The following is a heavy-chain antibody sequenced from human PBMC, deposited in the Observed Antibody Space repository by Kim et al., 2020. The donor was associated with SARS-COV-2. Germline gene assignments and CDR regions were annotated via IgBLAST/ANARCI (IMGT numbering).Heavy chain of an antibody. D-gene: IGHD1-26*01. CDR2: GSAK. V-gene: IGHV3-7*01. J-gene: IGHJ4*02. Sequence: GSAKYYGDSLRGRVTISRDNSKRSLYLEMNSLRADDTAMYYCTGGGYNGYWGQGTLVTVSS. CDR3: TGGGYNGY.